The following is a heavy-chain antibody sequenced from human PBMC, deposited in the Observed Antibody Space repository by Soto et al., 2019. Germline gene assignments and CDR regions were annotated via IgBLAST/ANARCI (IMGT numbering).Heavy chain of an antibody. V-gene: IGHV4-34*01. Sequence: SATLSLTCAVYGGSFSGYYWSWIRQPPGKGLEWIGEINHSGSTNYNPSLKSRVTISVDTSKNQFSLKLSSVTAADTAVYYCARGSRWLQFTDVWGQGTTVT. CDR2: INHSGST. J-gene: IGHJ6*02. D-gene: IGHD5-12*01. CDR3: ARGSRWLQFTDV. CDR1: GGSFSGYY.